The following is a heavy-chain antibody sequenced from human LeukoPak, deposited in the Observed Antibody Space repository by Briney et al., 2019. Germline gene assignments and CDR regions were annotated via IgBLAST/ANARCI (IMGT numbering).Heavy chain of an antibody. CDR1: GFTFSRYW. V-gene: IGHV3-7*01. D-gene: IGHD3-16*01. CDR3: ARVFGCYDYMDV. J-gene: IGHJ6*03. CDR2: IKYDGSEH. Sequence: AGGSLRLSCAASGFTFSRYWMSWVRQAPGKGLEWAGNIKYDGSEHYYVDSVKGRFTISRDNVKNSLYLQMNSLRAEDTAIYYCARVFGCYDYMDVWGKGTTVTVSS.